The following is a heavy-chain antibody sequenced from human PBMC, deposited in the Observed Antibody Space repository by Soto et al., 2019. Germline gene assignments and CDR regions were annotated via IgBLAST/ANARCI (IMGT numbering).Heavy chain of an antibody. Sequence: QVQLVQSGAEVKKPGSSVKVSCEASGDTFSSSYTVSWVRQAPGQGLEWMGRIIPILDITNYAQKFQGRVTIAADKSMNTVYMELRSLRSEDTALYYCARDLSALEEIWGQGTLVTVSS. D-gene: IGHD6-25*01. V-gene: IGHV1-69*02. J-gene: IGHJ4*02. CDR2: IIPILDIT. CDR1: GDTFSSSYT. CDR3: ARDLSALEEI.